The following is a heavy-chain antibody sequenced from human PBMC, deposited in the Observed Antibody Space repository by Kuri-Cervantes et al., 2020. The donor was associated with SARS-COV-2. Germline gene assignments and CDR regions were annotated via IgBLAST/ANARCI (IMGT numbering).Heavy chain of an antibody. Sequence: SETLSLTCAVSGYSISSDYYWGWIRQPPGKGLEWIGTIYHSGSTNYNPSLKSRVTISLDTSKNQFSLNLYSVTAADTAVYYCARHRGYSHAPDYWGQGTLVTVSS. CDR3: ARHRGYSHAPDY. CDR1: GYSISSDYY. CDR2: IYHSGST. V-gene: IGHV4-38-2*01. J-gene: IGHJ4*02. D-gene: IGHD5-18*01.